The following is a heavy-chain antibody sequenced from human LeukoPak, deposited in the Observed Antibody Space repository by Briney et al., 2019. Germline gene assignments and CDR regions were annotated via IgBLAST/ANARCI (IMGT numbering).Heavy chain of an antibody. J-gene: IGHJ4*02. CDR3: ARADLEYYGDYVFDY. CDR1: GGSFSGYY. D-gene: IGHD4-17*01. V-gene: IGHV4-34*01. CDR2: INHSGST. Sequence: PSETLSLTCAVYGGSFSGYYWSWIRQPPGKGLEWIGEINHSGSTNYSPSLKSRVTISVDTSKNQFSLKLSSVTAADTAVYYCARADLEYYGDYVFDYWGQGTLVTVSS.